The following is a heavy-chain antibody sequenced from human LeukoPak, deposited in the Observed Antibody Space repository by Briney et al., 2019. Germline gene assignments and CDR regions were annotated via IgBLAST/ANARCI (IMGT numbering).Heavy chain of an antibody. CDR3: GVLPAATMLRDF. Sequence: GGSLRLSCAASGFTFNTYAMHWVRQAPGKGPEWVAIIWYDGSNEYYADSVKGRFTISRDNSKSTLYLQMVSLGPDDTAVYYCGVLPAATMLRDFWGQGTLVTVSS. J-gene: IGHJ4*02. CDR1: GFTFNTYA. CDR2: IWYDGSNE. D-gene: IGHD2-2*01. V-gene: IGHV3-33*01.